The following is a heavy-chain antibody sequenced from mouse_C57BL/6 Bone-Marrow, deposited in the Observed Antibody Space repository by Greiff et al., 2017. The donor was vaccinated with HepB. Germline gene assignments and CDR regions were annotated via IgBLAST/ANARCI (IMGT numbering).Heavy chain of an antibody. CDR3: ARRGITTLDY. CDR2: ILPGSGST. J-gene: IGHJ2*01. D-gene: IGHD1-1*01. CDR1: GYTFTGYW. V-gene: IGHV1-9*01. Sequence: QVQLQQSGAELMKPGASVKLSCKATGYTFTGYWIEWVKQRPGHGLEWIGEILPGSGSTNYHEKFKGKATFTADTSSNTAYMQLSSLTTEDSAIYYCARRGITTLDYWGQGTTLTVSS.